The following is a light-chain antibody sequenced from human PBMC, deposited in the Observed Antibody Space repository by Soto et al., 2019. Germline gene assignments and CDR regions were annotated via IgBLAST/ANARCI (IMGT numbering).Light chain of an antibody. CDR3: VLYMGSGIWV. CDR1: SGSVSTGYY. J-gene: IGLJ3*02. V-gene: IGLV8-61*01. Sequence: QTVVTQEPSFSVSPGGTVTLTCGLSSGSVSTGYYPSWYQQTPGQPPRTLIYSTNTRSSGVPDRFSGSILGNKAALTITGAQADDESDYYCVLYMGSGIWVFGGGTQLTVL. CDR2: STN.